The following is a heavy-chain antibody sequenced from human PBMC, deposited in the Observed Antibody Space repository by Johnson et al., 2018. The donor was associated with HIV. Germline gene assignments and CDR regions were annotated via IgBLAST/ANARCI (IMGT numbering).Heavy chain of an antibody. D-gene: IGHD1-20*01. Sequence: QVQLVESGGGLVKPGGSLRLSCAASGFTFSDYYMSWIRQAPGKGLEWVSYISSSGSTIYYADSVKGRFTISRDNDKNSLYLHMNSLRAEDTAVCYCARVLRITQAFDIWGQGTMVTVSS. CDR3: ARVLRITQAFDI. CDR1: GFTFSDYY. J-gene: IGHJ3*02. CDR2: ISSSGSTI. V-gene: IGHV3-11*04.